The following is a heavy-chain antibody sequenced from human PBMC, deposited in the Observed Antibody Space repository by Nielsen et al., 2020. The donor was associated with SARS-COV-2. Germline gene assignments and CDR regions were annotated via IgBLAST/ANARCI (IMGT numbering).Heavy chain of an antibody. V-gene: IGHV3-48*01. CDR1: GFTFSSYS. CDR3: ARDRDWAFDY. J-gene: IGHJ4*02. CDR2: ITSSSNTI. D-gene: IGHD3/OR15-3a*01. Sequence: GESLKISCAASGFTFSSYSMNWVRQAPGKGLEWVAYITSSSNTIYYADSVKGRFTISRDNAKNSLHLQMNSLRAEDTAMYYCARDRDWAFDYWGQGTLVTVSS.